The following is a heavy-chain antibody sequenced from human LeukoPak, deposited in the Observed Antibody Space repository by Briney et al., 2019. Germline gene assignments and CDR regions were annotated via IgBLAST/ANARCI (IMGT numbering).Heavy chain of an antibody. D-gene: IGHD1-1*01. CDR2: INSDGSST. CDR1: GFTFSSYW. Sequence: GALRLSCAASGFTFSSYWMHWVRQVPGKGLVWVSRINSDGSSTSYADSVKGRFTISRDNTKNTLYLQMNSLRAEDTAMYYCATSRTFDYWGQGTLVTVSS. CDR3: ATSRTFDY. J-gene: IGHJ4*02. V-gene: IGHV3-74*01.